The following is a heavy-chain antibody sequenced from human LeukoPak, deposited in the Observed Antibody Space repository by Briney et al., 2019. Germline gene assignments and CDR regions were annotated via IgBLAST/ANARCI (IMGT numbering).Heavy chain of an antibody. CDR2: IYHSGST. CDR3: ATLTMDRGVFAFDI. Sequence: SETLSLTCAVSGGSISSGGYSWSWIRQPPGKGLEWIGYIYHSGSTYYNPSLKSRVTISVDRSKNQFSLKLSSVTAADTAVYYCATLTMDRGVFAFDIWGQGTMVTVSS. V-gene: IGHV4-30-2*01. J-gene: IGHJ3*02. CDR1: GGSISSGGYS. D-gene: IGHD3-10*01.